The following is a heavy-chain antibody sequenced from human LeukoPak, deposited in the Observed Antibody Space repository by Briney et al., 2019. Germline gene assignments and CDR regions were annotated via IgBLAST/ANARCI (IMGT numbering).Heavy chain of an antibody. CDR3: ARGRDSSSWSLPFDC. CDR2: TYYRSKWYN. D-gene: IGHD6-13*01. Sequence: SQTLSLTCAISGDSVSSNSAAWNWIRQSPSRGLEWLGRTYYRSKWYNDYAVSVQSRITINPDTSKNQFSLQLNSVTPGDTAVYYCARGRDSSSWSLPFDCWGQGTLVTVSS. CDR1: GDSVSSNSAA. J-gene: IGHJ4*02. V-gene: IGHV6-1*01.